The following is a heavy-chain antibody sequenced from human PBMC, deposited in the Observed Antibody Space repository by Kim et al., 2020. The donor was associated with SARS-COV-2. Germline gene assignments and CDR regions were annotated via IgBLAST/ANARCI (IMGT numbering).Heavy chain of an antibody. CDR3: ARAKITMVRGVIDFNWFDP. Sequence: SETLSLTCTVSGGSISSYYWSWIRQPPGKGLEWIGYIYYSGSTNYNPSLKSRVTISVDTSKNQFSLKLSSVTAADTAVYYCARAKITMVRGVIDFNWFDPWGQGTLVTVSS. CDR1: GGSISSYY. D-gene: IGHD3-10*01. J-gene: IGHJ5*02. V-gene: IGHV4-59*01. CDR2: IYYSGST.